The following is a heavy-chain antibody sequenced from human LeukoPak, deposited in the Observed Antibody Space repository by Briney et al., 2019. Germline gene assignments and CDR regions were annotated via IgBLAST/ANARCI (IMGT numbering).Heavy chain of an antibody. J-gene: IGHJ4*02. CDR2: ISGSGGST. D-gene: IGHD1-26*01. CDR3: AKVSSYYNDYFDY. Sequence: PGGSLRLSCAASGFTFSSYGMSWVRQAPGKGLEWVSAISGSGGSTYYADSVKGRFTISRDNSKNTLYLQMNSLRAEDTAVYYCAKVSSYYNDYFDYWGQGTLVTVSS. CDR1: GFTFSSYG. V-gene: IGHV3-23*01.